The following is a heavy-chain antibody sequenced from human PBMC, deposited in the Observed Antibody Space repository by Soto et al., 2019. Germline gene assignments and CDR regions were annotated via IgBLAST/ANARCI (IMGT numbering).Heavy chain of an antibody. Sequence: PSETLSLTCTVSGGSISSSSYYWGWIRQPPGKRLEWIGGIYYSGSTYYNPSLKSRVTISVDTSKNQFSLKLSSVTAADTAVYYCEGLAKHDALAIWGQGTMVTVSS. CDR2: IYYSGST. J-gene: IGHJ3*02. CDR3: EGLAKHDALAI. CDR1: GGSISSSSYY. V-gene: IGHV4-39*01.